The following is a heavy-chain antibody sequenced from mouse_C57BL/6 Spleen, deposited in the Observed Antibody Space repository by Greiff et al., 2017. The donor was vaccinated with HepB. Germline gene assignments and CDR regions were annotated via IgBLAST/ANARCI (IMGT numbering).Heavy chain of an antibody. Sequence: VQLQQPGAELVKPGASVKMSCKASGYTFTSYWTTWVKQRPGQGLEWIGDIYPGSGSTNYNEKFKSKATLTVDTSSSTAYMQLSSLTSEDSAVYYGANYDYDGGYFDVWGTGTTVTVSS. CDR1: GYTFTSYW. D-gene: IGHD2-4*01. J-gene: IGHJ1*03. CDR2: IYPGSGST. CDR3: ANYDYDGGYFDV. V-gene: IGHV1-55*01.